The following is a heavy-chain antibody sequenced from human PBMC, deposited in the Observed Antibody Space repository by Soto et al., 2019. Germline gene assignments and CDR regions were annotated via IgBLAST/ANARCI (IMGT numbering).Heavy chain of an antibody. CDR3: ADGGEWSFNFVY. V-gene: IGHV3-23*01. D-gene: IGHD3-3*01. J-gene: IGHJ4*02. CDR2: ISVSGDNT. CDR1: GLTFSSYA. Sequence: GGSLRLSCEASGLTFSSYAMSWVRQAPGKGLEWASGISVSGDNTYYADSVKGRFTVSRDNSKNTLYLQMNNLRVEDTAVYYCADGGEWSFNFVYWGQGTLVTVSS.